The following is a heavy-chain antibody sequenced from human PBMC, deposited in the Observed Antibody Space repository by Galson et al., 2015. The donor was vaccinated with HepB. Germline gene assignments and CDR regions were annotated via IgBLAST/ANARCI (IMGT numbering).Heavy chain of an antibody. CDR2: ISVSGGRT. V-gene: IGHV3-23*01. CDR1: GFTFSSYA. CDR3: AKDQSSGSNIEVVTAADI. D-gene: IGHD2-21*02. J-gene: IGHJ3*02. Sequence: SLRLSCTASGFTFSSYAMNWVRQAQGKGLERVSGISVSGGRTYHADSAKGRFTITRDNSKNKLYLQMNSLRAEDTAVYYCAKDQSSGSNIEVVTAADIWGQGTMVTVSS.